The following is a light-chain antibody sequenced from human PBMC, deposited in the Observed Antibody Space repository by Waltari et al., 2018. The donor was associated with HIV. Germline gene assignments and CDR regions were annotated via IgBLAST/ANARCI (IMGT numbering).Light chain of an antibody. CDR2: SNY. V-gene: IGLV1-44*01. Sequence: QSVLTQPPSASGTPGQRVTISCSGSSSNIGSNTVNWYQQLPGTAPQLLIYSNYRRPSGVPDRFSGSKSGTSASLAISGLQSEDEADYYCATWDDSLNGRVFGGGTKLTVL. CDR3: ATWDDSLNGRV. CDR1: SSNIGSNT. J-gene: IGLJ3*02.